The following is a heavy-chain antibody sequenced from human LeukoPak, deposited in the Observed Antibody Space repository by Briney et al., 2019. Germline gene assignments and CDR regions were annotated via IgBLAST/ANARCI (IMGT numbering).Heavy chain of an antibody. J-gene: IGHJ2*01. D-gene: IGHD3-10*01. CDR2: ISWNSGSI. Sequence: PGGSLRLSCAASGFTVSSNYMSWVRQAPGKGLEWVSGISWNSGSIGYADSVKGRFTISRDNAKNSLYLQMNSLRAEDMALYYCAKGVGGPYYWYFDLWGRGTLVTVSS. CDR1: GFTVSSNY. CDR3: AKGVGGPYYWYFDL. V-gene: IGHV3-9*03.